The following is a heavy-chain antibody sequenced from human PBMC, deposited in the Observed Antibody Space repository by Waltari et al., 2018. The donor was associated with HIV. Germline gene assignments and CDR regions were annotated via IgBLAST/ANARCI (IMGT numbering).Heavy chain of an antibody. CDR1: GGSFSGYY. Sequence: QVQLQQWGAGLLKPSETLSLTCAVYGGSFSGYYWSWIRQPPGKGLEWIGEINHSGSTDYNPSLKSRVTISVDTAKNQFSLKLSSVTAADTAVYYCARGRDAGWDYGDYDDYWGQGTLVTVSS. V-gene: IGHV4-34*01. J-gene: IGHJ4*02. D-gene: IGHD4-17*01. CDR2: INHSGST. CDR3: ARGRDAGWDYGDYDDY.